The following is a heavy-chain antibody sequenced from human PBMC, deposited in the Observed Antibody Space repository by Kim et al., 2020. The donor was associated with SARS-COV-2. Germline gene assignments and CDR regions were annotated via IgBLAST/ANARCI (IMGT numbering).Heavy chain of an antibody. CDR3: AKLGSQLVGWSGYYGMDV. Sequence: GGSLRLSCAASGFTFSSYAMSWVRQAPGKGLEWVSAISGSGGSTYYADSVKGRFTISRDNSKNTLYLQMNSLRAEDTAVYYCAKLGSQLVGWSGYYGMDVWGQGTTVTVSS. CDR2: ISGSGGST. J-gene: IGHJ6*02. D-gene: IGHD6-6*01. V-gene: IGHV3-23*01. CDR1: GFTFSSYA.